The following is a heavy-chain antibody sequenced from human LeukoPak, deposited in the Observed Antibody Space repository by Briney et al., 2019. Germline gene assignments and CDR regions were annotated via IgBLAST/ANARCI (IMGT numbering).Heavy chain of an antibody. J-gene: IGHJ3*02. V-gene: IGHV3-7*01. CDR2: IKQDGSEK. Sequence: GGSLRLSCAASGFTFSSYWMSWVRQAPGKGLEWVASIKQDGSEKYYVDSVKGRFTISRDNAKNSLYLQMNSLRAEDTAVYYCARDYCSSTSCPTMGGAFDIWGQGTIVTVSS. CDR1: GFTFSSYW. CDR3: ARDYCSSTSCPTMGGAFDI. D-gene: IGHD2-2*01.